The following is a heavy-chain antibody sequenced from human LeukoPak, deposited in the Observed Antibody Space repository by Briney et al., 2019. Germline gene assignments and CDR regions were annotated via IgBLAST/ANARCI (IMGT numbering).Heavy chain of an antibody. J-gene: IGHJ1*01. Sequence: SETLSLTCAVSGGSISSGGYSWSWIRQPPGKGLEWIGYIYHNGNTYYSPSLKSRVTISVDTSKNQFSLNLNSVTAADTAVYYCARGGAARLHFQNWGQAPWSPSPQ. D-gene: IGHD6-6*01. V-gene: IGHV4-30-2*01. CDR2: IYHNGNT. CDR1: GGSISSGGYS. CDR3: ARGGAARLHFQN.